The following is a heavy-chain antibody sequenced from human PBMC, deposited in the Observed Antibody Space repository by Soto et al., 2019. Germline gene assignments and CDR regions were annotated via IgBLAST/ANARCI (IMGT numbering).Heavy chain of an antibody. CDR1: GGSISSGGYY. J-gene: IGHJ5*02. Sequence: SETLSLTCTVSGGSISSGGYYWSWIRQHPGKGLEWIGYIYYSGSTYYNPSLKSRVTISVDTSKNQFSLKLSSVTAADTAVYYCARSRSYDILTGYFWFDPWGQGTLVTVSS. D-gene: IGHD3-9*01. V-gene: IGHV4-31*03. CDR3: ARSRSYDILTGYFWFDP. CDR2: IYYSGST.